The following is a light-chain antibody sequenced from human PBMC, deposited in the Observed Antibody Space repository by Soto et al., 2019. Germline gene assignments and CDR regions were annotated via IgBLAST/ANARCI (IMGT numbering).Light chain of an antibody. V-gene: IGKV3-15*01. CDR1: QSVSSN. J-gene: IGKJ1*01. Sequence: EIVMRQSPATLSVSPGERATLSCRAIQSVSSNLAWYQQKPGQAPRLLISGASTRATGIPARFSGTGSGTEFTLTISSLQPDDIATYYCQQYENYWTFGQGTKVDIK. CDR3: QQYENYWT. CDR2: GAS.